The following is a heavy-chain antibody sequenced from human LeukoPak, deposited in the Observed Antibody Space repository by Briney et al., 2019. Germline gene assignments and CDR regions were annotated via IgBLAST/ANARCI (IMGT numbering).Heavy chain of an antibody. V-gene: IGHV4-34*01. Sequence: SETLSLTCAVYGGSFSGYYWSWIRQPPGKGLEWIGEINHSGSTNYNPSLKSRVTISVDTSKNQFSLKLSSVTAADTAVYYCARARSQSTYYYDSSGPTDYWGQGVLVTVSS. D-gene: IGHD3-22*01. J-gene: IGHJ4*02. CDR2: INHSGST. CDR3: ARARSQSTYYYDSSGPTDY. CDR1: GGSFSGYY.